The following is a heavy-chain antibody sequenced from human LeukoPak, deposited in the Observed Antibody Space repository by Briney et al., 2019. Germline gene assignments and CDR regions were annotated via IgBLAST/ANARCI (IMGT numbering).Heavy chain of an antibody. CDR2: INSDGSNT. J-gene: IGHJ4*02. CDR1: GFTFSNYW. V-gene: IGHV3-74*01. Sequence: SGGSLRLSCTASGFTFSNYWMHWVRQAPGKGLVWVSRINSDGSNTSYADSVKGRLTISRDNAKNSLYLQMNSLRAEDTAVYYCARVAFCSGGTCYKYFDYWGQGTLVTVSS. CDR3: ARVAFCSGGTCYKYFDY. D-gene: IGHD2-15*01.